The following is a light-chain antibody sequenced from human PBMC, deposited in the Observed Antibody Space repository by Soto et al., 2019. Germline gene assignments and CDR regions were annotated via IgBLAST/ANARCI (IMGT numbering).Light chain of an antibody. V-gene: IGLV1-44*01. CDR3: CSYAGSSTFVV. CDR2: NNN. CDR1: RASIGSNT. J-gene: IGLJ2*01. Sequence: QSVLTQPPSASGTPGQRVTISCSGSRASIGSNTVTWYQHLPGAAPKLLVYNNNQRPSGVPDRFSGSKSDTSASLAISGLQAEDEADYYCCSYAGSSTFVVFGGGTKLTVL.